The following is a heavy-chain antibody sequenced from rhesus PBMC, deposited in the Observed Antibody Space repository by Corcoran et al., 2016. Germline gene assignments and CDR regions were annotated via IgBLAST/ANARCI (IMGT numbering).Heavy chain of an antibody. D-gene: IGHD1-1*01. CDR1: GGSISSSY. J-gene: IGHJ4*01. V-gene: IGHV4-169*01. Sequence: QLQLQESGPGLVKPSETLSVTCAVSGGSISSSYWSWIRQAPGKGLEWIGSIYGSSGSTPDNPSLKKRINNDKDTSKNQVSLKLSSVTAADKAVDYWTRGRSWKYRLDYWGQGVLVTVSS. CDR2: IYGSSGST. CDR3: TRGRSWKYRLDY.